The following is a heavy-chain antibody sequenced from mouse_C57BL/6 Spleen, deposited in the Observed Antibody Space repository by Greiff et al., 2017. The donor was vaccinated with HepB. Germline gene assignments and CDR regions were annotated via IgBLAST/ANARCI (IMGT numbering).Heavy chain of an antibody. V-gene: IGHV3-6*01. Sequence: EVKLQESGPGLVKPSQSLSLTCSVTGYSITSGYYWNWIRQFPGNKLEWMGYISYDGSNNYNPSLKNRISITRDTSKNQFFLKLNSVTTEDTATYYCARRGTYYFDYWGQGTTLTVSS. CDR1: GYSITSGYY. CDR2: ISYDGSN. D-gene: IGHD3-3*01. CDR3: ARRGTYYFDY. J-gene: IGHJ2*01.